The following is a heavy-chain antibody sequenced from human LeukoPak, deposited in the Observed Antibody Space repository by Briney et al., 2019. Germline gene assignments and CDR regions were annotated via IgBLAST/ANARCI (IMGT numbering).Heavy chain of an antibody. J-gene: IGHJ6*03. V-gene: IGHV3-23*01. CDR2: ISGSGGST. CDR1: GFTFSSYA. D-gene: IGHD4-11*01. Sequence: GGSLRLSCAASGFTFSSYAMSWVRQAPGKGLEWVSAISGSGGSTYYADSVKGRFTISRDNAKNSLYLQMNSLRAEDTAVYYCARGVPKTSYYYYYMDVWGKGTTVTVSS. CDR3: ARGVPKTSYYYYYMDV.